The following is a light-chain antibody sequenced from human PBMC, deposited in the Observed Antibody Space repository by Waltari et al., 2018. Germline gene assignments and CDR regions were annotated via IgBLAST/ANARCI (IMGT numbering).Light chain of an antibody. J-gene: IGLJ1*01. Sequence: QSALTQPASVSGSPGQSITISCTGTSSDVGGYKYVSWYQQHPDKAPNLMLYDVNIRPSGVSNRFSGSKSGNTASLTISSLQAEDEADYYCSSYTSSTIPVFGTGTKVTVL. CDR2: DVN. CDR1: SSDVGGYKY. CDR3: SSYTSSTIPV. V-gene: IGLV2-14*03.